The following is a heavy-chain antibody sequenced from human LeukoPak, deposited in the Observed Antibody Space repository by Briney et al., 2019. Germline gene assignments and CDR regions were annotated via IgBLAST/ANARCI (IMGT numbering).Heavy chain of an antibody. CDR3: ARGNSRWLQFIDY. CDR2: INHSGST. D-gene: IGHD5-24*01. Sequence: SETLSLTCAVYGGSFSGYYWSWIRQPPGKGLEWIGEINHSGSTNYNPSLKSRVTISVDTSKNQFSLKLSSVTAADTAVYYCARGNSRWLQFIDYWGQGTLVTVSS. CDR1: GGSFSGYY. V-gene: IGHV4-34*01. J-gene: IGHJ4*02.